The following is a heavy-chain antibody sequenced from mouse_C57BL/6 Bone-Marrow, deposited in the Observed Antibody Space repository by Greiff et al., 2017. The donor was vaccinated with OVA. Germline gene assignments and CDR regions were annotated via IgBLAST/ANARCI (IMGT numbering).Heavy chain of an antibody. Sequence: EVQVVESGPELVKPGASVKIPCKASGYTFTDYNMDWVKQSHGKSLEWIGDINPNNGGTIYNQKFKGKATLTVDKSSSTAYMELRSLTSEDTAVYYCAREGGDYYGSSYYWYFDVWGTGTTVTVSS. CDR3: AREGGDYYGSSYYWYFDV. CDR1: GYTFTDYN. J-gene: IGHJ1*03. D-gene: IGHD1-1*01. CDR2: INPNNGGT. V-gene: IGHV1-18*01.